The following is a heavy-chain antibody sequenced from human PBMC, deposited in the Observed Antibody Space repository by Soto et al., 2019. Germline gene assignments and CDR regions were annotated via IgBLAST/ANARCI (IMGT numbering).Heavy chain of an antibody. CDR1: GGSISSGGYY. V-gene: IGHV4-31*03. CDR2: IYYSGRT. D-gene: IGHD3-22*01. Sequence: QVQLQESGPGLVKPSQTLSLTCTVSGGSISSGGYYWSWIRQHPGKGLEWLGYIYYSGRTYYNPSLKSRVTISVDTSKNQFSLKLSSVTAADTAVYYCARVCPDCSGYPGSDFDYWGQGTLVTVSS. CDR3: ARVCPDCSGYPGSDFDY. J-gene: IGHJ4*02.